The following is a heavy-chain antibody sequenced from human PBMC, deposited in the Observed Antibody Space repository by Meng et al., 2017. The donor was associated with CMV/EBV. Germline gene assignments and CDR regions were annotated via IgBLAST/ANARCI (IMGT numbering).Heavy chain of an antibody. CDR2: IYYSGST. Sequence: SEILSLTCTVSGGSVSSGSYYWSWIRQPPGKGLEWIGYIYYSGSTNYNPSLKSRVTISVDTSKNQFSLKLSSVTAADTAVYYCARGGLFWSGYYPYYYYGMDVWGQGTTVTVSS. J-gene: IGHJ6*02. V-gene: IGHV4-61*01. CDR1: GGSVSSGSYY. CDR3: ARGGLFWSGYYPYYYYGMDV. D-gene: IGHD3-3*01.